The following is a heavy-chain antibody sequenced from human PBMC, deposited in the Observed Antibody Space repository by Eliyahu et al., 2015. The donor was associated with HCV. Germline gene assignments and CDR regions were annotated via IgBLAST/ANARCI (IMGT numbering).Heavy chain of an antibody. J-gene: IGHJ2*01. CDR2: INPNSGDT. D-gene: IGHD7-27*01. CDR1: GYTFTGXX. Sequence: QVHLVQSGAEVKKAGASVXVSCKASGYTFTGXXIHWVRQAPGXGLEWMGXINPNSGDTNYAQNFQGRVTMTRDTSLSTAYLELNSLTSDDTAVYFCARDPDWGSKYSDVWGRGTLVTVSS. CDR3: ARDPDWGSKYSDV. V-gene: IGHV1-2*02.